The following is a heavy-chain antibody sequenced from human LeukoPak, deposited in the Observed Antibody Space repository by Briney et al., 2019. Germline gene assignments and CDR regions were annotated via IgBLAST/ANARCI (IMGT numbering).Heavy chain of an antibody. Sequence: ASVKVSCKASGGTFSSYAISWVRQAPGQGLEWMGGIIPIFGTANYAQKFQGRVAITTDESTSTAYMELSSLRSEDTAVYYCASRAYSSSSGDYWGQGTLVTVSS. V-gene: IGHV1-69*05. CDR1: GGTFSSYA. CDR3: ASRAYSSSSGDY. D-gene: IGHD6-6*01. CDR2: IIPIFGTA. J-gene: IGHJ4*02.